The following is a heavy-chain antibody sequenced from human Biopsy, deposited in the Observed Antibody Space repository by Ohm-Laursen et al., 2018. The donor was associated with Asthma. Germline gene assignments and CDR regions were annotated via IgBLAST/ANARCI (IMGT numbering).Heavy chain of an antibody. CDR1: RGSISSGAYY. D-gene: IGHD3-16*01. J-gene: IGHJ4*02. CDR3: ARRGGVRRYFDY. CDR2: IYYIGST. Sequence: SQTLSLTRTPSRGSISSGAYYWSWVRQPPGKGLEWIGYIYYIGSTYYNPSLKNRVAISLDTSKNQFSLKLSSVTAADTAVYFCARRGGVRRYFDYWGQGTLVTVSS. V-gene: IGHV4-30-4*01.